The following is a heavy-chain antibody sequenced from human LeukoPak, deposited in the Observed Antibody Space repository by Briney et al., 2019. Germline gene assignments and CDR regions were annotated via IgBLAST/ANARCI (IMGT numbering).Heavy chain of an antibody. V-gene: IGHV4-34*01. CDR1: GGAFSGYY. Sequence: PSETLSLTCAVYGGAFSGYYWGRLRQPPGQGLEWSGEINHSGSTNYNPSLKSRVTISVDTSKNQFSLKLSSVTAADTAVYYCARGRMAARYYYYYMDVWGKGTTVTVSS. CDR2: INHSGST. D-gene: IGHD6-6*01. CDR3: ARGRMAARYYYYYMDV. J-gene: IGHJ6*03.